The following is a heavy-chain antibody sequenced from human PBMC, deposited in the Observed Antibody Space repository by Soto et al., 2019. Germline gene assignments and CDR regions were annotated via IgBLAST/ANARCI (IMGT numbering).Heavy chain of an antibody. J-gene: IGHJ3*02. D-gene: IGHD3-3*01. Sequence: SESLSLTFTVSGGSVSSGSYYWSWIRQPPGKGLEWIGYIYYSGSTHYNPSLKSRVTLSVDPSKDPFSLKLSSGTAAETGVYYCARGVGGFLRLEGGGAFDIWGQGTMVT. CDR1: GGSVSSGSYY. CDR3: ARGVGGFLRLEGGGAFDI. CDR2: IYYSGST. V-gene: IGHV4-61*01.